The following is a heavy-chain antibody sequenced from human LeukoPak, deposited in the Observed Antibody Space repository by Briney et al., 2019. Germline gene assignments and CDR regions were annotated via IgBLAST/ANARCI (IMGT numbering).Heavy chain of an antibody. CDR1: GGSVSSGSYY. Sequence: SETLSLTCTVSGGSVSSGSYYWSWIRQPPGKGLEWIGYIYYSGSTNYNPSLKSRVTISVGTSQNPFSLKLSSVAAADTAVYYCARESRIAARNFDYWGQGTLVTVSS. D-gene: IGHD6-6*01. CDR3: ARESRIAARNFDY. V-gene: IGHV4-61*01. J-gene: IGHJ4*02. CDR2: IYYSGST.